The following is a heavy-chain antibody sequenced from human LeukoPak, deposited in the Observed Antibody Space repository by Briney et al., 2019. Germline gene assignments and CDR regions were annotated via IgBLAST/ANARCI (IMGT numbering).Heavy chain of an antibody. V-gene: IGHV3-48*03. CDR1: GFTFSDYE. CDR3: ARPPSAQFDI. CDR2: ISTGGTTI. Sequence: GGSLRLSCAASGFTFSDYEMNWVRQAPGRGLEWLSYISTGGTTIYYADSVKGRFTISRDNARNSLYLQMNSLRAEDTAVYYCARPPSAQFDIWGQGTMVTVSS. J-gene: IGHJ3*02. D-gene: IGHD3-3*01.